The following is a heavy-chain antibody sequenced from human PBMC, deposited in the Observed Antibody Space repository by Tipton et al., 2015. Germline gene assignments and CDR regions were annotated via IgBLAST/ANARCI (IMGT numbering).Heavy chain of an antibody. Sequence: LRLSCAVSGGSVSSPSYYWSWIRQPPGKGLEWIGYIYYIGSTNYNPSLKGRLTMSIDTSKNQFSLKLSSVTAADTAVYYCARRFSHSSSWTFDYWGQGTLVTVSS. J-gene: IGHJ4*02. CDR1: GGSVSSPSYY. CDR2: IYYIGST. V-gene: IGHV4-61*01. D-gene: IGHD6-13*01. CDR3: ARRFSHSSSWTFDY.